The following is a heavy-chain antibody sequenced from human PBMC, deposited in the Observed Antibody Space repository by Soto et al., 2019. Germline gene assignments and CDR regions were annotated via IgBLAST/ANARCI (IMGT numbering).Heavy chain of an antibody. CDR2: TYFRSKWYN. CDR3: ANGDNRGRTSGNAFVP. J-gene: IGHJ5*02. Sequence: PSQTLSLTCAISGDSVSSNTASWNWIRQSPSRGLEWLGRTYFRSKWYNDYAVSVKSRIIINPDTSNNQFSLQLNSVTPEDTAVYFSANGDNRGRTSGNAFVPWGPGIMLAV. D-gene: IGHD3-10*01. V-gene: IGHV6-1*01. CDR1: GDSVSSNTAS.